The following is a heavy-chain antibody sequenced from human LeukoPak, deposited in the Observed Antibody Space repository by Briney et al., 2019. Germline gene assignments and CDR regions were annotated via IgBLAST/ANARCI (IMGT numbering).Heavy chain of an antibody. Sequence: GAPVKVSCKASGYTFTSYGISWVRQAPGQGLEWMGWISTYNGNTNYAQKLQGRVTMTTDTSTSTAYMELRSLRSDDTAVYYCARAERGYDILTGYSKYYFDYWGQGTLVIVSS. CDR2: ISTYNGNT. CDR3: ARAERGYDILTGYSKYYFDY. CDR1: GYTFTSYG. V-gene: IGHV1-18*01. D-gene: IGHD3-9*01. J-gene: IGHJ4*02.